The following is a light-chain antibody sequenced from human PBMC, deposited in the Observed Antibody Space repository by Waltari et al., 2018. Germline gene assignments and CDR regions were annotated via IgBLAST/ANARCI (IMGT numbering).Light chain of an antibody. V-gene: IGLV1-36*01. CDR3: ATWDDSLNGPL. CDR1: GSNIGSNR. CDR2: YND. J-gene: IGLJ2*01. Sequence: QSVLTQPPSASEAARNNVTISCSGSGSNIGSNRVSWFQQFPGTPPRLLIYYNDQRTSGVSDRFSGSKSGTSASLAISGLQTEDEADYYCATWDDSLNGPLFGGGTRLTVL.